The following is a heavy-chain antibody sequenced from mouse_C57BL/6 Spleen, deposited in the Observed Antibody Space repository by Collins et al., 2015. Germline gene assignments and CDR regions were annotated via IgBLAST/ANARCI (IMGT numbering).Heavy chain of an antibody. J-gene: IGHJ4*01. CDR2: IDPETGGT. Sequence: QVQLQQSGAELVRPGASVTLSCKASGYTFTDYEMHWVKQTPVHGLEWIGAIDPETGGTAYNQKFKGKAILTADKSSSTAYMELRSLTSEDSAVYYCTRDERFFYAMDYWGQGTSVTVSS. V-gene: IGHV1-15*01. D-gene: IGHD1-1*01. CDR3: TRDERFFYAMDY. CDR1: GYTFTDYE.